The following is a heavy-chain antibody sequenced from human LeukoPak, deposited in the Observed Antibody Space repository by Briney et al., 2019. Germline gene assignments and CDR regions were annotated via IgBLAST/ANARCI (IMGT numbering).Heavy chain of an antibody. J-gene: IGHJ3*02. CDR3: ARHTYCTNGVCASDAFDI. D-gene: IGHD2-8*01. CDR1: GDSVSSNSAA. CDR2: TYYRSKWYN. V-gene: IGHV6-1*01. Sequence: SQTLSLTCAISGDSVSSNSAAWNWIRQSPSRGLEWLGRTYYRSKWYNDYAVSVKSRITINPDTSKNQFSLQLNSVTPEDTAVYYCARHTYCTNGVCASDAFDIWGQGTMVTVSS.